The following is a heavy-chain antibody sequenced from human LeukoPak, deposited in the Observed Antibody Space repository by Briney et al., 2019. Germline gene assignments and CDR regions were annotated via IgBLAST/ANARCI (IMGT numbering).Heavy chain of an antibody. Sequence: PGGSLRLSCAASGFTFRDYEMNWVRQAPGKGLEWISFINTRGDTLYYADSVKGRFTISRDNARNSLYLQMNSLRAEDTAVYYCAKNGYFPFDYWGQGTLVTVCS. CDR3: AKNGYFPFDY. CDR2: INTRGDTL. CDR1: GFTFRDYE. V-gene: IGHV3-48*03. D-gene: IGHD6-13*01. J-gene: IGHJ4*02.